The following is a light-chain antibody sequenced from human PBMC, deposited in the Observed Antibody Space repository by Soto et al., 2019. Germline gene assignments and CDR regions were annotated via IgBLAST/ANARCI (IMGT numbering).Light chain of an antibody. Sequence: EIVLTHSPGTLSLYTGERATLSCRASQSVGTYLAWYQQKPGLAPKLLIYGASSRASGVPDRFSGSGSGTDFTLTISRLQPEDFAVYHCQQYVSIPLTFGGGTKVDIK. CDR1: QSVGTY. V-gene: IGKV3-20*01. J-gene: IGKJ4*01. CDR2: GAS. CDR3: QQYVSIPLT.